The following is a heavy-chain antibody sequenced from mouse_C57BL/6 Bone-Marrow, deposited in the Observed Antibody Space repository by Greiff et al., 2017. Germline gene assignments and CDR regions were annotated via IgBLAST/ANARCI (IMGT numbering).Heavy chain of an antibody. V-gene: IGHV7-3*01. CDR2: IRNKANGYTT. CDR3: ARYMANYYGNFYAMDY. D-gene: IGHD2-1*01. J-gene: IGHJ4*01. Sequence: EVKLVESGGGLVQPGGSLSLSCAASGFTFTDYYMSWVRQPPGQALEWLGFIRNKANGYTTEYSASVKGRFTISRDNSQSILYLQMNALRAEDSATYYCARYMANYYGNFYAMDYWGQGTSVTVSS. CDR1: GFTFTDYY.